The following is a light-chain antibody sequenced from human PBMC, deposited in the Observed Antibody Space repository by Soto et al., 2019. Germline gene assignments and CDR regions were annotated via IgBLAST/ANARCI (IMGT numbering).Light chain of an antibody. CDR2: GAS. V-gene: IGKV3-15*01. CDR3: QKYNSGPRT. CDR1: QSVDSK. J-gene: IGKJ1*01. Sequence: EIVMTQSPATLSVSPGERATLSCRASQSVDSKLAWFQQRPGQAPRLLIYGASTRATGVPARFSGSGSGTEFTLTISSLQSEDVAAYYCQKYNSGPRTFGQGTKVEIK.